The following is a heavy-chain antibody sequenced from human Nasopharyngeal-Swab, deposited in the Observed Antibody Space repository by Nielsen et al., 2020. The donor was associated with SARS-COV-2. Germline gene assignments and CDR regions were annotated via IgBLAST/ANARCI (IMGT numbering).Heavy chain of an antibody. D-gene: IGHD7-27*01. CDR3: ARDFLTGSTTSPLHY. Sequence: WIRQPPGKGLEWVANIEQDGSEKYYVDSVKGRFTISRDNARKSLYLRMNSLRAEDTAVYHCARDFLTGSTTSPLHYWGQGTLVTVSS. V-gene: IGHV3-7*03. CDR2: IEQDGSEK. J-gene: IGHJ4*02.